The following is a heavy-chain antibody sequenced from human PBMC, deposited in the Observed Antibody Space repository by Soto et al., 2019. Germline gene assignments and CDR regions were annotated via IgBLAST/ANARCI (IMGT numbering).Heavy chain of an antibody. J-gene: IGHJ5*02. Sequence: KRSCSASGGNISCYAISWERQAPGQGLEWMGGIIPIFGTANYAQKFQGRVTITADESTSTAYMELSSLRSEDTAVYYCARSPLAAAGTEWWFDPWGQGTLVPVSS. D-gene: IGHD6-13*01. CDR2: IIPIFGTA. V-gene: IGHV1-69*01. CDR1: GGNISCYA. CDR3: ARSPLAAAGTEWWFDP.